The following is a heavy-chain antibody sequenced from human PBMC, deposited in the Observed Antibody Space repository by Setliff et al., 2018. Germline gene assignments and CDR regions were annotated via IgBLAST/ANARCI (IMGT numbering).Heavy chain of an antibody. CDR1: GGSVSNSGFF. CDR2: IYDSGTT. V-gene: IGHV4-39*01. Sequence: SETLSLTCTVSGGSVSNSGFFWGWLRQAPGKGLEWIGNIYDSGTTYSNASLASRLTISVDTAKNQFSLKLTSVTAADTAVYYCARTGTYRYFDYWGQGTRVTVSS. CDR3: ARTGTYRYFDY. D-gene: IGHD1-1*01. J-gene: IGHJ4*02.